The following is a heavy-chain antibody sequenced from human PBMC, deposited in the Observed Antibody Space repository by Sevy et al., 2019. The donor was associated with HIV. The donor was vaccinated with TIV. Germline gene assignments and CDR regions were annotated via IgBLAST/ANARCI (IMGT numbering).Heavy chain of an antibody. CDR2: ISSSSSYI. D-gene: IGHD6-19*01. Sequence: GGSLRLSCAASGFTFSSYSMNWVRQAPGKGLEWVSYISSSSSYIYYADSVKGRFTISRDNAKNSLYLQMNSLRAEDTAVYYCARDQWLVLGYWFDYWGQGTLVTVSS. CDR3: ARDQWLVLGYWFDY. V-gene: IGHV3-21*06. CDR1: GFTFSSYS. J-gene: IGHJ4*02.